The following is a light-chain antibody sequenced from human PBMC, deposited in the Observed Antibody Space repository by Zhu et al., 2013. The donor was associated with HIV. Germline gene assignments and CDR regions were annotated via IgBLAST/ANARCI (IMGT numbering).Light chain of an antibody. CDR1: QGINSA. CDR2: DAS. V-gene: IGKV1-13*02. Sequence: AIQLTQSPSSLSASVGDRVTITCRASQGINSALAWYQQKPGKAPKLLIYDASSLESGVPSRFSGSGSGAYFTLTISGLQPEDFATYYCQQTYSGRTFGQGTKVEIK. J-gene: IGKJ1*01. CDR3: QQTYSGRT.